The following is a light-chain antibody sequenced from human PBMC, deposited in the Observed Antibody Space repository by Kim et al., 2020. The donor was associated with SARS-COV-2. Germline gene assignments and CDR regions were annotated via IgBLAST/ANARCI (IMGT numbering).Light chain of an antibody. V-gene: IGLV2-14*03. Sequence: QSISISCTGTSSDVGGYIYVSWYQQHPGTAPKLLIYDVSHRPSGVSNRFSGSKSGNTASLTISGLQTDDDADYYCCSYATGSAYVFGNGTKVTVL. CDR3: CSYATGSAYV. CDR1: SSDVGGYIY. J-gene: IGLJ1*01. CDR2: DVS.